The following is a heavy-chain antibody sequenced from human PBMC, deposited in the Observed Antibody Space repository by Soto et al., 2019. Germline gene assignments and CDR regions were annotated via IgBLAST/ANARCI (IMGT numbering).Heavy chain of an antibody. CDR1: GFTFSSYG. CDR3: AKDYNVLRYFDPAYYFDY. D-gene: IGHD3-9*01. Sequence: QVQLVESGGGVVQPGRSLRLSCAASGFTFSSYGMHWVRQAPGKGLEWVAVISYDGSNKYYADSVKGRFTISRDNSKNTLYLQMNSLRAEDTAVYYCAKDYNVLRYFDPAYYFDYWGQGTVVTVSS. V-gene: IGHV3-30*18. J-gene: IGHJ4*02. CDR2: ISYDGSNK.